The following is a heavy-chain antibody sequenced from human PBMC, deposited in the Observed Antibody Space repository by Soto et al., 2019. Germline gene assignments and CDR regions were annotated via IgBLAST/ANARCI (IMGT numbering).Heavy chain of an antibody. J-gene: IGHJ4*02. D-gene: IGHD6-13*01. CDR3: ARDPRSWFLDY. Sequence: SETLSLTCAVYGGSFSGYYWSWIRQPPGKGLEWIGEINHSGSTNYNPSLKSRVTISVDTSKNQFSLKLSSVTAADTAVYYCARDPRSWFLDYWGQGTLVTVSS. CDR2: INHSGST. V-gene: IGHV4-34*01. CDR1: GGSFSGYY.